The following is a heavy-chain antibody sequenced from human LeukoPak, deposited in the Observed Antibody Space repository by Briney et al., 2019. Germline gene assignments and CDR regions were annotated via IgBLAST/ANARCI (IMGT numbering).Heavy chain of an antibody. J-gene: IGHJ2*01. Sequence: SETLSLTCTVSGGSISSYYWSWIRQPPGKGLEWIGYIYTSGSTNYNPSLKSRVTISVDTSKNQFSLKLSSVTAADTAVYYCARGFTAPFWYFDLWGRGTLVTVSS. CDR3: ARGFTAPFWYFDL. CDR1: GGSISSYY. D-gene: IGHD3-16*01. V-gene: IGHV4-4*09. CDR2: IYTSGST.